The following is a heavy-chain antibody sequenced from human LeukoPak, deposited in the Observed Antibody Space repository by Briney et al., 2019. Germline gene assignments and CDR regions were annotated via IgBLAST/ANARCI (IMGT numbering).Heavy chain of an antibody. Sequence: SETLCLSCAVSGGSISTHYWSWIRQPPGKGLEWIGYVLDSERTKDNPSLKSRATLSADTSKNQFSLRLTSVPAADSAVYYCATIKRGSIFGYFDFWGQGVLVTVSS. V-gene: IGHV4-59*11. CDR1: GGSISTHY. D-gene: IGHD5-18*01. J-gene: IGHJ4*02. CDR3: ATIKRGSIFGYFDF. CDR2: VLDSERT.